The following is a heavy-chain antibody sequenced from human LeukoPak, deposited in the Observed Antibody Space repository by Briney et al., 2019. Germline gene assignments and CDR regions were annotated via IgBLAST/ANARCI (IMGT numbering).Heavy chain of an antibody. CDR1: RFTFSRYW. D-gene: IGHD3-3*01. CDR3: ARDIDRYYGDY. V-gene: IGHV3-7*01. Sequence: RGSLRLSCAASRFTFSRYWMSWVRQAPGKGLEWVANIKQDGSEKYYVDSVKGRFTISRDNAKNSLYLQMNSLRAEDTAVYYCARDIDRYYGDYWGQGTLVTVSS. CDR2: IKQDGSEK. J-gene: IGHJ4*02.